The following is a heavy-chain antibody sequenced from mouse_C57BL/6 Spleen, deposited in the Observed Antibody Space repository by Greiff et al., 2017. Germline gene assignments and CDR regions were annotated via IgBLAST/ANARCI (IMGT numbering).Heavy chain of an antibody. CDR1: GFSLPSYG. J-gene: IGHJ1*03. CDR2: IWGDGST. CDR3: AKPALQWRYFDV. Sequence: VQVVESGPGLVAPSQSLSITCTVSGFSLPSYGVSWVRQPPGKGLEWLGVIWGDGSTNYHSASISRLSISKDNSKSQVFLKLNSLQTDDTATYYCAKPALQWRYFDVWGTGTTVTVSS. V-gene: IGHV2-3*01.